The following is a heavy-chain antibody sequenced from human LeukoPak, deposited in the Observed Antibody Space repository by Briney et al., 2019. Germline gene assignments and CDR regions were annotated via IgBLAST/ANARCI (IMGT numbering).Heavy chain of an antibody. CDR1: GGSISSHY. CDR2: IYYSGST. CDR3: ARLRSGYTIDY. V-gene: IGHV4-59*11. D-gene: IGHD3-3*01. J-gene: IGHJ4*02. Sequence: KASETLSLTCTVSGGSISSHYWSWIRQPPGKGLEWIGYIYYSGSTNYNPSLKSRVTISVDTSKNQFSLKLSSVTAADTAVYYCARLRSGYTIDYWGQGTLVTVTS.